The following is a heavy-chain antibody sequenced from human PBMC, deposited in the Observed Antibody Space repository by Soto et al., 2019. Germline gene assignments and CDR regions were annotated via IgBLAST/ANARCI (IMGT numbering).Heavy chain of an antibody. CDR3: AREDSSGWSELGY. CDR1: GFTFSSYS. J-gene: IGHJ4*02. CDR2: ISSSSSYI. Sequence: EVQLVESGGGLVKPGGSLRLSCAASGFTFSSYSMNWVRQAPGKGLEWVSSISSSSSYIYYADSVKGRFTISRDNAKNSLYLQMNSLRAEDTAVYYCAREDSSGWSELGYWGQGTLVTVSS. V-gene: IGHV3-21*01. D-gene: IGHD6-19*01.